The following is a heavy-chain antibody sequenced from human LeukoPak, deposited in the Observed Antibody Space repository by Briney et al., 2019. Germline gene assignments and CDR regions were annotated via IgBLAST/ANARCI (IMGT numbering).Heavy chain of an antibody. J-gene: IGHJ4*02. CDR2: ISWNSGSI. CDR1: GFTFDDHA. D-gene: IGHD1-26*01. V-gene: IGHV3-9*01. CDR3: AKDSNLRGSYHRPSFDY. Sequence: GGSLRLSCAASGFTFDDHAMHWVRQAPGKGLEWVSGISWNSGSIGYADSVKGRFTISRDNAKNSLYLQMNSLRAEDTALYYCAKDSNLRGSYHRPSFDYWGQGTLVTVSS.